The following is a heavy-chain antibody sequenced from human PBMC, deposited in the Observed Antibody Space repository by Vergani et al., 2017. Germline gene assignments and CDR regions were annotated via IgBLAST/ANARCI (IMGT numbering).Heavy chain of an antibody. CDR3: ARRAPSLAGIKGLDAFDI. D-gene: IGHD3-10*01. CDR1: GYTFTGYY. Sequence: QVQLVQSGAEVKKPGASVKVSCKASGYTFTGYYMHWVRQAPGQGLEWMGWIIPIFGIANYAQKFQGRVTITADKSTSTAYMELSSLRSEDTAVYYCARRAPSLAGIKGLDAFDIWGQGTMVTVSS. J-gene: IGHJ3*02. CDR2: IIPIFGIA. V-gene: IGHV1-69*17.